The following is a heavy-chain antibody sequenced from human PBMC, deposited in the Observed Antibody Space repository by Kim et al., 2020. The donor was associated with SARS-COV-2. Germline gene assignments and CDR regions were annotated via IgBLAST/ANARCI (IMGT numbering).Heavy chain of an antibody. CDR2: T. D-gene: IGHD3-22*01. J-gene: IGHJ3*02. CDR3: AAFYDGDAFDI. V-gene: IGHV1-58*01. Sequence: TNYAQKFQERVTITRDMSTSTAYMELSSLRSEDTAVYYCAAFYDGDAFDIWGQGTMVTVSS.